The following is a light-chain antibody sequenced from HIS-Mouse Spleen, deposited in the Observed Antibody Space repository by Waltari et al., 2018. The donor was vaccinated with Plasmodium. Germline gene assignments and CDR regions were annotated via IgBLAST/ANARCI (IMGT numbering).Light chain of an antibody. CDR1: ALPNPY. CDR3: QSADSSGTYV. J-gene: IGLJ1*01. V-gene: IGLV3-25*03. Sequence: SYELTQPPSVSVSPGQTARTTCSGDALPNPYAYWYQQKPGQAPVLVIYKDSERPSGIPERFSGSSSGTTVTLTISGVQAEDEADYYCQSADSSGTYVFGTGTKVTVL. CDR2: KDS.